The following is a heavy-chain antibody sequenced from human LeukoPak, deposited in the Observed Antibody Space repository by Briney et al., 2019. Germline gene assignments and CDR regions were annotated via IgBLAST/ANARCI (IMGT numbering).Heavy chain of an antibody. V-gene: IGHV3-9*01. CDR3: AKDWYSSSLLAFDI. D-gene: IGHD6-13*01. CDR2: ISWNSGSI. CDR1: GFSFDDYA. Sequence: GGSLRLSCAASGFSFDDYAMHWVRQAPGKGLEWVSGISWNSGSIGYADSVKGRFTISRDNAKNSLYLRMNSLRAEDTALYYCAKDWYSSSLLAFDIWGQGTMVTVSS. J-gene: IGHJ3*02.